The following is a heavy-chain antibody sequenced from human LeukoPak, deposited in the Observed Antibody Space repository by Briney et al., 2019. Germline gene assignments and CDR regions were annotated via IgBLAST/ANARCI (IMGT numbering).Heavy chain of an antibody. D-gene: IGHD2-21*02. CDR1: GFIFSDYV. CDR2: ISYDGSNK. J-gene: IGHJ3*02. CDR3: ARDDGGDFNDAFDI. V-gene: IGHV3-30*04. Sequence: GGSLRLSCPASGFIFSDYVMHWVRQAPGKGLEWVAVISYDGSNKYYADSVKGRFTISRDNAKSSLYLQMNSLRAEDTAVYYCARDDGGDFNDAFDIWGQGTMVTVSS.